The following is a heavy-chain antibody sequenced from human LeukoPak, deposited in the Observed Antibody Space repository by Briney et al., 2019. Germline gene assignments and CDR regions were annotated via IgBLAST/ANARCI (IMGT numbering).Heavy chain of an antibody. CDR2: IYHSGSA. J-gene: IGHJ6*03. Sequence: PSETPSLTCTVSGYSITSGHYWGWIRPPPGKGLEWIGNIYHSGSAYYNPSLKSRVTMSVDTSKNQISLELNSVTAADTAVYYCARDFDYYFYYMDVWGKGTTVTVSS. CDR3: ARDFDYYFYYMDV. V-gene: IGHV4-38-2*02. CDR1: GYSITSGHY.